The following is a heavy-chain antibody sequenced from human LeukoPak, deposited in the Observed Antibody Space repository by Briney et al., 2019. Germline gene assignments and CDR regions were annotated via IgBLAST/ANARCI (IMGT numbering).Heavy chain of an antibody. CDR2: INYSGST. D-gene: IGHD1-14*01. J-gene: IGHJ5*01. Sequence: SETLSLTCSVSGDSISSSPEYWGWIRQPPGKGLEYIGGINYSGSTYYDPSLKGRVTISVDTSKNHFSLKVTSMTAADSAVYYCSRLFVTGVDGRGWLHSWGQGTLVTVSS. CDR1: GDSISSSPEY. V-gene: IGHV4-39*02. CDR3: SRLFVTGVDGRGWLHS.